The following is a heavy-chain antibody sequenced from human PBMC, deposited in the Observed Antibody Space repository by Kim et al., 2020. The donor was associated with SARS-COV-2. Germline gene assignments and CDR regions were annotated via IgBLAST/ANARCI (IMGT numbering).Heavy chain of an antibody. V-gene: IGHV3-33*01. CDR3: ARVSGGRGGYYYYYGMDV. J-gene: IGHJ6*02. CDR1: GFTFSSYG. D-gene: IGHD3-10*01. CDR2: IWYDGSNK. Sequence: GGSLRLSCAASGFTFSSYGMHWVRQAPGKGLEWVAVIWYDGSNKYYADSVKGRFTISRDNSKNTLYLQMNSLRAEDTAVYYCARVSGGRGGYYYYYGMDVWGQGTTVTVSS.